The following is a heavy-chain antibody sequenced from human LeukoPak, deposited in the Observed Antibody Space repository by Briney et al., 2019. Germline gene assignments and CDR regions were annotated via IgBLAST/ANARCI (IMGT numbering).Heavy chain of an antibody. CDR3: AAYGTIFGVVIDY. Sequence: SATLSLTCAVYGGSFSGYYWSWIRPPPGKGLEWIGEINHSGSTYYNPSLKSRVTISVDTSKNQFSLKLSSVTAADTAVHYCAAYGTIFGVVIDYWGQGTLVTVSS. D-gene: IGHD3-3*01. CDR1: GGSFSGYY. CDR2: INHSGST. J-gene: IGHJ4*02. V-gene: IGHV4-34*01.